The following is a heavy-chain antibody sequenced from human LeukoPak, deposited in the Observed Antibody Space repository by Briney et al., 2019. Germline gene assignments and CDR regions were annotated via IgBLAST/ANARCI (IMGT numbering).Heavy chain of an antibody. J-gene: IGHJ4*02. D-gene: IGHD6-19*01. Sequence: PSETLSLTCTVSGGSISSYYWSWIRQPAGKGLEWIGRIYTSGSTNYNPSLKSRVTISVDTSKNQFSLKLSSVTAADTAVYYCARVLAVAGTMSFDYWGQGTLVTVSS. CDR3: ARVLAVAGTMSFDY. CDR2: IYTSGST. CDR1: GGSISSYY. V-gene: IGHV4-4*07.